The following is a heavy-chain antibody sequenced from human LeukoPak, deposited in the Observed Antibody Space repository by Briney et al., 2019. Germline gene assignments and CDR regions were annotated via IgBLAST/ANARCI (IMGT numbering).Heavy chain of an antibody. CDR3: ARDRTIEVVLTIGYFDL. V-gene: IGHV4-59*01. J-gene: IGHJ2*01. Sequence: SETLSLTCTVAGGSINSYYWNWIRQPPGRGLEWIGYIHYSGSSNYNPSLKSRVTISVDTSKNQFSLKLTSVTAADTAVYYCARDRTIEVVLTIGYFDLWGRGTLVTVSS. D-gene: IGHD6-19*01. CDR2: IHYSGSS. CDR1: GGSINSYY.